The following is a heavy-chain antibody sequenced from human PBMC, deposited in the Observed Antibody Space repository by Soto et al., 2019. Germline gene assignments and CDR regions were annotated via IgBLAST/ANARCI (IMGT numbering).Heavy chain of an antibody. D-gene: IGHD2-21*02. V-gene: IGHV1-46*01. CDR1: GDTFTDYY. Sequence: QVQLVQSGAEVKKPGASVKVSCKASGDTFTDYYIHWVRQAPGQGLEWMGTVNPSGGHTTYAQHCLGRVTTPMDTPPCTLYMELTSLSSVDTAVYYCARGGHVVVVTAALDYWGQGTLVTVSS. CDR2: VNPSGGHT. CDR3: ARGGHVVVVTAALDY. J-gene: IGHJ4*02.